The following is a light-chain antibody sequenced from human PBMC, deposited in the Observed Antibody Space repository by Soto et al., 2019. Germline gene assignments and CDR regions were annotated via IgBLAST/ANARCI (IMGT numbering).Light chain of an antibody. CDR2: EVN. J-gene: IGLJ1*01. Sequence: QSALTQPASVSGSPGQSITISCTGASSDVGDYNYVSWYQHHPGKAPKLLIYEVNNRPSGVSDRFSGSKSGNVASLTISWLQAEDEAHYYCSSYTSSSTYVFGTGTKVTVL. CDR3: SSYTSSSTYV. CDR1: SSDVGDYNY. V-gene: IGLV2-14*01.